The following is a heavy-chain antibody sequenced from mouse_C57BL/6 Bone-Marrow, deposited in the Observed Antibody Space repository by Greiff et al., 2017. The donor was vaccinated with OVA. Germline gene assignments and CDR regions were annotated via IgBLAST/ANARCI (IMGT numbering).Heavy chain of an antibody. J-gene: IGHJ2*01. CDR2: IYPGDGDT. V-gene: IGHV1-82*01. Sequence: QVQLKESGPELVKPGASVKISCKASGYAFSSSWMNWVKQRPGKGLEWIGRIYPGDGDTNYNGKFKGKATLTANKSYSTAYMQLSSLTSEDSAVYCWARHEDGYYASYFDYWGQGTTLTVSS. CDR3: ARHEDGYYASYFDY. D-gene: IGHD2-3*01. CDR1: GYAFSSSW.